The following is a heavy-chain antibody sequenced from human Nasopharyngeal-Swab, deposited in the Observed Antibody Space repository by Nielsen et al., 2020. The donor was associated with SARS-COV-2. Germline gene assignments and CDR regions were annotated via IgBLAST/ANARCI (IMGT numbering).Heavy chain of an antibody. CDR3: ARDQYYYDSSGPAFDI. V-gene: IGHV3-33*01. J-gene: IGHJ3*02. D-gene: IGHD3-22*01. CDR1: GFTFSSYG. Sequence: GGSLSLSCAASGFTFSSYGMPWVRQAPGKGLEWVAVIWYDGSNKYYADSVKGRFTISRDNAKNSLYLQMNSLRAEDTAVYYCARDQYYYDSSGPAFDIWGQGTMVTVSS. CDR2: IWYDGSNK.